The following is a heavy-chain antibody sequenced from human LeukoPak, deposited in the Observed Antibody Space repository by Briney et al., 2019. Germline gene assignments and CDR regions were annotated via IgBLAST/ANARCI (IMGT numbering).Heavy chain of an antibody. CDR3: ARGGYQTMIVVVIKGYDAFDI. CDR1: GYTFTSYG. J-gene: IGHJ3*02. V-gene: IGHV1-18*01. Sequence: GASVKVSCKASGYTFTSYGISWVRQAPGQGLERMGWISAYNGNTNYAQKLQGRVTMTTDTSTSTAYMELRSLRSDDTAVYYCARGGYQTMIVVVIKGYDAFDIWGQGTMVTVSS. D-gene: IGHD3-22*01. CDR2: ISAYNGNT.